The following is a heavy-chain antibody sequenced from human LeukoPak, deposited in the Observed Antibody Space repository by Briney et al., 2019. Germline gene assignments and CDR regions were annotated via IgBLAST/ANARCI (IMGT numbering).Heavy chain of an antibody. CDR3: ARDPSIAAWGYFDY. J-gene: IGHJ4*02. V-gene: IGHV1-2*02. Sequence: ASVKVSCKASGYTFTGYYMHWVRQAPGQGLEWMGWISPNSGGTNYAQQFQGRVTMTRDMSTSTVYMELSSLRSEDTAVYYCARDPSIAAWGYFDYWGQGTLVTVSS. D-gene: IGHD6-6*01. CDR2: ISPNSGGT. CDR1: GYTFTGYY.